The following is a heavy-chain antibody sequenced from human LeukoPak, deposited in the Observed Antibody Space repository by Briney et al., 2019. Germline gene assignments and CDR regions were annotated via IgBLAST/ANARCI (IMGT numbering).Heavy chain of an antibody. CDR1: GGSISSGSYY. CDR2: IYTSGST. CDR3: ARDLIL. D-gene: IGHD2-8*01. Sequence: SETLSLTCTVSGGSISSGSYYWSWIRQPAGKGLEWIGRIYTSGSTNYNPSLKSRVTISVDTSKNPFSLKLSSVTAADTAVYYCARDLILWGQGTLVTVSS. J-gene: IGHJ4*02. V-gene: IGHV4-61*02.